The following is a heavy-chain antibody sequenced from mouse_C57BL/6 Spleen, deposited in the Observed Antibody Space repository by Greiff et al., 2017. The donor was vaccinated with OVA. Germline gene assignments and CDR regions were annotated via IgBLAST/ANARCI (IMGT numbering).Heavy chain of an antibody. D-gene: IGHD1-1*01. CDR3: ARGMDGSSYWYFDV. CDR2: IYPRSGNT. V-gene: IGHV1-81*01. J-gene: IGHJ1*03. CDR1: GYTFTSYG. Sequence: VQLQQSGAELARPGASVKLSCKASGYTFTSYGISWVKQRTGQGLEWIGEIYPRSGNTYYNEKFKGKATLTADKSSSTAYMELRSLTSEDSAVYFCARGMDGSSYWYFDVWGTGTTVTVSS.